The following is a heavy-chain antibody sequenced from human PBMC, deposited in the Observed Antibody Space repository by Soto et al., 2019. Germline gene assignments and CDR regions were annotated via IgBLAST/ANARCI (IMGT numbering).Heavy chain of an antibody. J-gene: IGHJ2*01. CDR2: ISWNSGTI. V-gene: IGHV3-9*01. CDR3: VKSPWSRRGDLDL. CDR1: GFKFDDND. D-gene: IGHD2-8*01. Sequence: EVELVESGGGLAQTGRSLRLSCAGSGFKFDDNDMYWVRQGPGKGLEWVAGISWNSGTIGYADSVKGRFTISRDNAKNSLFLEMSPLRREDTAIYYCVKSPWSRRGDLDLWGRCRLVTVSS.